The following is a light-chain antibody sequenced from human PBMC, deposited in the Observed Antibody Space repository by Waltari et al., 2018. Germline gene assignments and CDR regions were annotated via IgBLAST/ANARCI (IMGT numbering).Light chain of an antibody. CDR3: ATWDDSLTIL. J-gene: IGLJ2*01. CDR2: ETN. CDR1: NSNIGSYD. Sequence: QSVLTPPPSASGTPGQRVTISCSGRNSNIGSYDVYWFQQPPGTAPKVLIYETNRRPSGGPDRFSGSKSGTSASLAINGLRSEDEADYYCATWDDSLTILFGGGTKLTVL. V-gene: IGLV1-47*01.